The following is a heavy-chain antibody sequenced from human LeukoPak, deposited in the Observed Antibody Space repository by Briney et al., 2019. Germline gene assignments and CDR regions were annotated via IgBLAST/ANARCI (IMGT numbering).Heavy chain of an antibody. V-gene: IGHV1-69*04. CDR3: ARDWDPPLRELRREYYFDY. CDR1: GGTFSSYA. J-gene: IGHJ4*02. CDR2: IIPILGIE. D-gene: IGHD1-26*01. Sequence: ASVKVSCKASGGTFSSYAISWVRQAPGQGREWMGRIIPILGIENYAQKFQSRVTITADKSTSTAYMELSSLRSEDTAVYYCARDWDPPLRELRREYYFDYWGQGTLVTVSS.